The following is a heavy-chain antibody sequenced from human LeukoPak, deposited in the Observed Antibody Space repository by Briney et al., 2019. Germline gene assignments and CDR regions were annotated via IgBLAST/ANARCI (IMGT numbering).Heavy chain of an antibody. D-gene: IGHD2-21*01. CDR1: GGSISSSSYY. CDR3: ARHGAVIGPAYWFDP. Sequence: SETLSLTCTVSGGSISSSSYYWGWIRQPPGKGLEWIGSIYYSGSTYYNPSLESRVTISVDTSKNQFSLKLSSVTAADTALYYCARHGAVIGPAYWFDPWGQGTLVTVSS. V-gene: IGHV4-39*01. CDR2: IYYSGST. J-gene: IGHJ5*02.